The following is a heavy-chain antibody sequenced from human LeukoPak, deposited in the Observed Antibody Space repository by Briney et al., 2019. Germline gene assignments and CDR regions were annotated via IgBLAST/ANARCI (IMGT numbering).Heavy chain of an antibody. D-gene: IGHD6-19*01. CDR3: ARDRSSGWYGLGYYGMDV. CDR1: GFTFSSYG. CDR2: ISYDGSNK. J-gene: IGHJ6*02. V-gene: IGHV3-30*03. Sequence: GGSLRLSCAASGFTFSSYGMHWVRQAPGKGLEWVAVISYDGSNKYYADSVKGRFTISRDNSKNTLYLQMNSLRAEDTAVYYCARDRSSGWYGLGYYGMDVWGQGTTVTVSS.